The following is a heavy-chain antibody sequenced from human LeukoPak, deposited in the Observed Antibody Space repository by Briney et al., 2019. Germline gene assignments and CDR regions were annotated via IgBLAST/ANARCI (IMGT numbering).Heavy chain of an antibody. J-gene: IGHJ6*03. CDR2: IRYDGSNE. D-gene: IGHD3-10*01. CDR3: AKTQDYYGSGSYYNVYYYYMDV. CDR1: GFTFTSYG. Sequence: GGSLRLSCAASGFTFTSYGMHWVRQAPGKGLEWVAFIRYDGSNEYYADSVKGRFTISRDNSKNTLYLQMNSLRAEDTAVYYCAKTQDYYGSGSYYNVYYYYMDVWGKGTTVTVS. V-gene: IGHV3-30*02.